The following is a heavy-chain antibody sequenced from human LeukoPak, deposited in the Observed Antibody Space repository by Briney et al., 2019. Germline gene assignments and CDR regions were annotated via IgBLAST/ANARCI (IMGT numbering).Heavy chain of an antibody. J-gene: IGHJ4*02. CDR3: ARGGAIVVVPAAMVS. D-gene: IGHD2-2*01. CDR2: INPNSGGT. Sequence: ASVKVSCKASGYTFTGYYMHWVRQAPGQGLEWMGRINPNSGGTNYAQKFQGRVTMTRDTSISTAYMELSRLRSDDTAVYYCARGGAIVVVPAAMVSWGQGTLVTVSS. V-gene: IGHV1-2*06. CDR1: GYTFTGYY.